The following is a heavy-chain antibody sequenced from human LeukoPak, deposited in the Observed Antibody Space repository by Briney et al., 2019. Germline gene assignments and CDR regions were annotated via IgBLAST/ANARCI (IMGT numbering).Heavy chain of an antibody. CDR3: ARGGRNYYDSSGYIDY. CDR1: GFTFSSYA. J-gene: IGHJ4*02. CDR2: ISSNGGST. V-gene: IGHV3-64*01. D-gene: IGHD3-22*01. Sequence: GGSLRLSCAASGFTFSSYAMHWVRQAPGKGLEYVSAISSNGGSTYYANSVKGRFTISRDNSKNTLYLQMGSLRAEDMAVYYCARGGRNYYDSSGYIDYWGQGTLVTVSS.